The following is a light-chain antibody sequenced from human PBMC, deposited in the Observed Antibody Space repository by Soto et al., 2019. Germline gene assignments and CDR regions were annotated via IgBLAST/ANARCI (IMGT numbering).Light chain of an antibody. J-gene: IGKJ2*01. CDR3: QQDNSYPYT. V-gene: IGKV1-5*03. CDR1: QNINNW. CDR2: KAS. Sequence: DIQMTQSPSTLSASVGDRVTITCRASQNINNWLAWYQQKPGKAPKLLIYKASSLESGVPSRFSGSGSGTEFTLTISSLQPDDFATYYCQQDNSYPYTFGQGTKLEIK.